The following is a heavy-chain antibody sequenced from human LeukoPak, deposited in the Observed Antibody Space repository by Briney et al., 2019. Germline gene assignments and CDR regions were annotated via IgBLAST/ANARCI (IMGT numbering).Heavy chain of an antibody. V-gene: IGHV3-48*03. CDR2: ISSSGSTL. D-gene: IGHD3-22*01. J-gene: IGHJ4*02. CDR3: ARPQIVVGYFDY. Sequence: GGSLRLSCAASGFTFSSYEMNWVRQAPGKGLEWVSYISSSGSTLYYADSVKGRFTISRDNAKNSLYLQMNSLRAEDTAVYYCARPQIVVGYFDYWGQGTLVTVSS. CDR1: GFTFSSYE.